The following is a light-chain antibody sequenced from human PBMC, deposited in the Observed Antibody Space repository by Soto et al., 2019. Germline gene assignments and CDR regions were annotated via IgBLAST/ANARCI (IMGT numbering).Light chain of an antibody. CDR1: SSDVGGYNY. Sequence: QSALTQPASVSGSPGQSITISCTGTSSDVGGYNYISWYQQHPGKAPKLMIYDVSNRPSGVSNRISGSKSGNTASLTISGLQAEDEADYYCSSYTSGSTLEVFGSGTKLTVL. J-gene: IGLJ1*01. CDR2: DVS. V-gene: IGLV2-14*01. CDR3: SSYTSGSTLEV.